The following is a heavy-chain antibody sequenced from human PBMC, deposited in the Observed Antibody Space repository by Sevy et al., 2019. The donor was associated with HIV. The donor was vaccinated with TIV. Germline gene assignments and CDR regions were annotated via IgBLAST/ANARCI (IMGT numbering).Heavy chain of an antibody. CDR3: TRKNYGGNSDFDY. Sequence: GGSLRLSCTASGFTFGDYAMSWFRQAPGKGLEWVGSIRSKAYGGTTEYAASVKGRFTISRDDSKSIAYLQMNSLKTEDTAVYYCTRKNYGGNSDFDYWGQGTLVTVSS. J-gene: IGHJ4*02. CDR2: IRSKAYGGTT. CDR1: GFTFGDYA. V-gene: IGHV3-49*03. D-gene: IGHD4-17*01.